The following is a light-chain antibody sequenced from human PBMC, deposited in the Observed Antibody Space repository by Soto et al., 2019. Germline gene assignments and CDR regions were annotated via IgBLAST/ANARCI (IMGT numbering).Light chain of an antibody. CDR3: QQRSNWPPIT. CDR2: DAF. Sequence: EIVLTQSPATLSLSPGERATFSCRASQSVGSYLAWYQQKPGRAPRLLIYDAFNRATGIPARFSGSGSGTDFTLTISSLEPEDFAVYYCQQRSNWPPITFGGGTKV. CDR1: QSVGSY. J-gene: IGKJ4*01. V-gene: IGKV3-11*01.